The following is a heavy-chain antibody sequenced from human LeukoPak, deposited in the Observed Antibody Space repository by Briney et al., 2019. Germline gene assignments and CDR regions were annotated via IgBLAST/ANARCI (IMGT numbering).Heavy chain of an antibody. V-gene: IGHV3-48*01. Sequence: GGSLRLSCAASGFTFSDYSMNWVRQAPGKGLEWVAYINGNSRTTYYADSVKGRFTISRDNSKNTLYLQMNSLRAEDTAVYYCARHDYIDAFDIWGQGTMVTVSS. CDR2: INGNSRTT. J-gene: IGHJ3*02. D-gene: IGHD4/OR15-4a*01. CDR3: ARHDYIDAFDI. CDR1: GFTFSDYS.